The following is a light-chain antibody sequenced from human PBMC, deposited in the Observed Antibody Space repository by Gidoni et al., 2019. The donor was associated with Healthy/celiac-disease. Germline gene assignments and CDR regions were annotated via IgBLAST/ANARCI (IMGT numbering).Light chain of an antibody. CDR1: SSDVGGYNY. CDR3: SSYTSSSTRVV. Sequence: QSALTQPASVSGSPGQSITISCTGTSSDVGGYNYVSWYQQHPCKAPKLMIYAVSNRPSGVSNRFSGSKSGNTASLTISGLQAEDEADYYCSSYTSSSTRVVFGGGTKLTVL. V-gene: IGLV2-14*01. J-gene: IGLJ2*01. CDR2: AVS.